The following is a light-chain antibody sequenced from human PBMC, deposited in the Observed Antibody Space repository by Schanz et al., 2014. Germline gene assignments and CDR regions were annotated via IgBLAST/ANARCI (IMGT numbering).Light chain of an antibody. J-gene: IGKJ4*01. CDR2: GAS. CDR3: QQYGSSPPLT. V-gene: IGKV3-20*01. Sequence: EIVLTQSPGTLSVSPGERVTLSCRASQTVSSSYLAWYQHKPGQAPRLLIYGASSRATGIPDRFSGSGSGTDFTLTVSRLEPEDFAVYYCQQYGSSPPLTFGGGTKVEIK. CDR1: QTVSSSY.